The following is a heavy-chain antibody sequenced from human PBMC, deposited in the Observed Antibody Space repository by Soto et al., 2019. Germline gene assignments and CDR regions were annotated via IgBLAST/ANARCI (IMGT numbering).Heavy chain of an antibody. J-gene: IGHJ4*02. D-gene: IGHD6-19*01. CDR2: TNAGNGNT. Sequence: QVQLVQSGAEEKKPGASVKVSCKASGYTFTVYAMHWVRQAPGQRLEWMGWTNAGNGNTKYSQKFQGRVTITRDTSASTAYMELSSLRSEDTAVYYCARAVAVPADFDYWGQGTLVTISS. CDR1: GYTFTVYA. CDR3: ARAVAVPADFDY. V-gene: IGHV1-3*05.